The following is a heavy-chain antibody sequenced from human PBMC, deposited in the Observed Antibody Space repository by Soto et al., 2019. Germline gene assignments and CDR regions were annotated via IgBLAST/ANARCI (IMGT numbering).Heavy chain of an antibody. V-gene: IGHV3-13*01. J-gene: IGHJ4*02. CDR3: VRESGAGSAGWLPLAH. CDR1: GFILSTYD. CDR2: IAAAGEA. Sequence: EVQLVESGGGLVQPGGSLRLSCAASGFILSTYDMHWVRQATGKGLEWVSTIAAAGEAYYPGSVKGRFTISRENAKNSLYLEMNNLRAEDTAVYYCVRESGAGSAGWLPLAHWGQGTLVTVSS. D-gene: IGHD6-19*01.